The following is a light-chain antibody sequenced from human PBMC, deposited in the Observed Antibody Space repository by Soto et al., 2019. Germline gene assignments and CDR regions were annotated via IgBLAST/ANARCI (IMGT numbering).Light chain of an antibody. J-gene: IGLJ1*01. CDR1: SSDVGGYHY. Sequence: SVLTQPRSVSGSPGQSVTISCTGTSSDVGGYHYVSWYQHHPGKAPKLVIFDVNRRPSGVPHRFSGSKSDNTASLTISGLQAEDEADYYCCSYVGSYSYVFGTGTKVTVL. CDR3: CSYVGSYSYV. CDR2: DVN. V-gene: IGLV2-11*01.